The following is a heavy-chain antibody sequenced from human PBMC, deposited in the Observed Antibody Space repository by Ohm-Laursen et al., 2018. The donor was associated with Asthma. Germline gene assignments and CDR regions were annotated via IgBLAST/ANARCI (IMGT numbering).Heavy chain of an antibody. CDR2: VYGDGSNT. CDR1: GFTFSSYG. J-gene: IGHJ4*02. CDR3: ARDLMDWYSPSLDL. D-gene: IGHD3/OR15-3a*01. Sequence: SLRLSCSASGFTFSSYGMHWVRQAPGKGLVWVSRVYGDGSNTIYADSVKGRFTISRDDSTNTLYLHMNSLRPDDTAVYFCARDLMDWYSPSLDLWGQGTLVTVSS. V-gene: IGHV3-74*01.